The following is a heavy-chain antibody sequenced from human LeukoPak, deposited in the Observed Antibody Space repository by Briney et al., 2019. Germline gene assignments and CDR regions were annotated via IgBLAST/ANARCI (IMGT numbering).Heavy chain of an antibody. CDR2: IIPIFGTA. CDR3: ARSVGALVITGFDP. J-gene: IGHJ5*02. Sequence: ASVKVSCKASGGTFSSYAISWVRQAPGQGLEWMGGIIPIFGTANYAQKFRGRVTITTDESTSTAYMELSSLRSEDTAVYYCARSVGALVITGFDPWGQGTLVTVSS. V-gene: IGHV1-69*05. D-gene: IGHD3-9*01. CDR1: GGTFSSYA.